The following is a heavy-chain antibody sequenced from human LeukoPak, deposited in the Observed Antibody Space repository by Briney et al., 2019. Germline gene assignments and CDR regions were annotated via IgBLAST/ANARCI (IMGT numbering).Heavy chain of an antibody. V-gene: IGHV3-53*01. CDR3: ARGVEPLAANTLAY. CDR2: LYSDGNT. J-gene: IGHJ4*02. D-gene: IGHD1-14*01. CDR1: GFTVITND. Sequence: GGSLRLSCAACGFTVITNDMTWVRQAPGKGLEWVSVLYSDGNTKYADSAQGRFTISRDNSKNTLYLEMNSLSPDDTAVYYCARGVEPLAANTLAYWGQGTLVTVSS.